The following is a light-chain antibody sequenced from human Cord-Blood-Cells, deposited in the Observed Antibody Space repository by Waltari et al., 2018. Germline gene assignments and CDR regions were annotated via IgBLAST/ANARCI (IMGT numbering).Light chain of an antibody. CDR3: QQSYSTLT. CDR1: QSISSY. J-gene: IGKJ4*01. V-gene: IGKV1-39*01. Sequence: DIQMTQSPPSLSASVGDRVTITCRASQSISSYLNWYQQKPGKAPKLLIYAASSLQSGVTSRFSGSGSGTDFTLTISSLQPEDFATYYCQQSYSTLTFGGGTKVEIK. CDR2: AAS.